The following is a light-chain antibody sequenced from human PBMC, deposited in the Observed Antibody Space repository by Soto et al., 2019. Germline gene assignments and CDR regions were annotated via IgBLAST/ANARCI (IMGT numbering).Light chain of an antibody. CDR3: QQYGSSPLT. J-gene: IGKJ4*01. Sequence: EIVLTQSPVTLSLSPGERATLSFRASQSVSNNYLAWYQQKPGQAPRLLIYGASNRATGIPDRFSGSGSGTDFTLTISRLEPEDFAVYYCQQYGSSPLTFGGGTKVDIK. CDR2: GAS. CDR1: QSVSNNY. V-gene: IGKV3-20*01.